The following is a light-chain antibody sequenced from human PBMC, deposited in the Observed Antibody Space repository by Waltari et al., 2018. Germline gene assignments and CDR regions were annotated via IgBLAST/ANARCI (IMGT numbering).Light chain of an antibody. CDR1: HEIINY. J-gene: IGKJ3*01. CDR3: QQYNNIPQT. CDR2: DSS. V-gene: IGKV1-33*01. Sequence: DIQMTQSPSSLSASVGDRVTITCQASHEIINYLNWYQQKPGKAPKPLIYDSSNLETGVPSRFSGSGSGTDFTFTISSLQPEDIATYYCQQYNNIPQTFGPGTRVEIK.